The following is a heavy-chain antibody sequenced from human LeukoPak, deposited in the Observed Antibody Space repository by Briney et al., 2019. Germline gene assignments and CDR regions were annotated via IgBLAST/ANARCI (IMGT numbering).Heavy chain of an antibody. Sequence: GGSLRLSCAAAGFSFSNYGMSWVRQAPGKGLEWVSAITDSGRATYYADYVKGRFIISRDNSENTLYLQMHSLRDEDTAVYYCAKHLTGLKSSDYWGQGALVTVSS. CDR2: ITDSGRAT. D-gene: IGHD3-9*01. CDR1: GFSFSNYG. CDR3: AKHLTGLKSSDY. J-gene: IGHJ4*02. V-gene: IGHV3-23*01.